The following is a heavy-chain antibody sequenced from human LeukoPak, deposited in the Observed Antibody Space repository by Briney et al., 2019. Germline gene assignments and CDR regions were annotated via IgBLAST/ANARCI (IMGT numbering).Heavy chain of an antibody. V-gene: IGHV1-2*02. J-gene: IGHJ6*03. CDR1: GYTFTDYY. CDR3: ARDPGGSYRDYYYYMDV. D-gene: IGHD1-26*01. CDR2: FNPNNGDT. Sequence: ASVKVSCKASGYTFTDYYMHWVRQAPGQGLEWMGWFNPNNGDTNYAQKFQGRVTMTRDTSISTAYMDLSRLTSDDTAVYYCARDPGGSYRDYYYYMDVWGKGTTVTTSS.